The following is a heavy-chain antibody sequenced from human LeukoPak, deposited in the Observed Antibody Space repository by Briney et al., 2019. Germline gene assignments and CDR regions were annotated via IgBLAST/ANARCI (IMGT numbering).Heavy chain of an antibody. CDR1: GFSFSSYA. CDR2: IGESDGDT. D-gene: IGHD1-26*01. V-gene: IGHV3-23*01. J-gene: IGHJ4*02. CDR3: VKYQVSGTHYFDS. Sequence: PGGSPRLSCAASGFSFSSYAMSWVRQAPGKGLEWVSGIGESDGDTFYTDSVKGRFTISRDNSKNTLYLQMNSLRVEDTAVYYCVKYQVSGTHYFDSWGQGTLVTVSS.